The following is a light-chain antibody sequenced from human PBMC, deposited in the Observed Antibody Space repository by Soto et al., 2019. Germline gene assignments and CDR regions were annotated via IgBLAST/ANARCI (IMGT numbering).Light chain of an antibody. CDR2: VAS. CDR3: QHYGSPPRR. Sequence: EIVLTQSPGTLSLSPGERATLSCRASQSLGSSYLAWYQQKPGQTPRLLIYVASSRATGIPARFSGSGSGTDFTLTISRLEPEDFAVYYGQHYGSPPRRCGQGTEVVIK. CDR1: QSLGSSY. J-gene: IGKJ1*01. V-gene: IGKV3-20*01.